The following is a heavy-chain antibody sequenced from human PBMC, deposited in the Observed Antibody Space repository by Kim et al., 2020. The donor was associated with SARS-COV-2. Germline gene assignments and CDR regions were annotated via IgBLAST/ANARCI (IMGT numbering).Heavy chain of an antibody. D-gene: IGHD3-3*01. J-gene: IGHJ4*02. V-gene: IGHV4-34*01. CDR3: ARAGKNFWSGYYPLYYFDY. CDR2: INHSGST. Sequence: SETLSLNCAVYGGSFSGYYWSWIRQPPGKGLEWIGEINHSGSTNYNPSLKSRVTISVDTSKNQFSLKLSSVTAADTAVYYCARAGKNFWSGYYPLYYFDYWGQGTLVTVSS. CDR1: GGSFSGYY.